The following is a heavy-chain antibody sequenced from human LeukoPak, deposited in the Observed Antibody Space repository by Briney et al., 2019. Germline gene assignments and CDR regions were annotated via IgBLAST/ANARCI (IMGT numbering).Heavy chain of an antibody. CDR1: GSYW. D-gene: IGHD2-2*01. J-gene: IGHJ4*02. CDR3: ARGGVYCSSVSCSVDY. Sequence: PGGSLRLSCAASGSYWMHWVRQVPGKGLVWVSHINSDGSWTSYADSVKGRFTISKDNAKNTVYLQMNSLKTEDTAVYYCARGGVYCSSVSCSVDYWGQGILVTVSS. V-gene: IGHV3-74*01. CDR2: INSDGSWT.